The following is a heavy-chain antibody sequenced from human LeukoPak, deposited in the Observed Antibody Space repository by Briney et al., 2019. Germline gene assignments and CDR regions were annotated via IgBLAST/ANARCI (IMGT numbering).Heavy chain of an antibody. CDR3: ARAGGYSFGYGVDV. CDR2: MYYSGST. J-gene: IGHJ6*02. D-gene: IGHD5-18*01. Sequence: SETLSLTCTVSGGSTRHPLGSAIRNFYWSWIRQSPGKGLEWIGSMYYSGSTFYNPSLKSRVTISVNTSKNQFSLKLSSVTAADTARYYCARAGGYSFGYGVDVWGQGTTVTVSS. V-gene: IGHV4-61*01. CDR1: GGSTRHPLGSAIRNFY.